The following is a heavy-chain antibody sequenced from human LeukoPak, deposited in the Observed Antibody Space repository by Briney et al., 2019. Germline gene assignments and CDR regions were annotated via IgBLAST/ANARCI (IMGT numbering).Heavy chain of an antibody. V-gene: IGHV3-7*01. CDR3: AKALAYGDYNHYYYYMDV. Sequence: PGGSLRLSCGASGFTFRTSWMNWVRQAPGKGLEWVASINPDGSEKYSVDSVKGRFTISRDNAKNSLYLQMNSLRAEDTAVYYCAKALAYGDYNHYYYYMDVWGKGTTVTVSS. D-gene: IGHD4-17*01. CDR2: INPDGSEK. CDR1: GFTFRTSW. J-gene: IGHJ6*03.